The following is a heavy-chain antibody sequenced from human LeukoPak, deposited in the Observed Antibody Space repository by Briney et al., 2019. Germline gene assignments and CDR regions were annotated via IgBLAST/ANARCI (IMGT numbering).Heavy chain of an antibody. D-gene: IGHD5-12*01. V-gene: IGHV3-21*01. Sequence: GGSLRLSCAASGFTFSSYSMNWVRQAPGKGLEWVSSISSSSSYIYYADSLKGRFTISRDNAKNSLYLQMNSLRAEDTAVYFCARVTNIVATPTFMDVWGKGTTVTVSS. CDR2: ISSSSSYI. CDR3: ARVTNIVATPTFMDV. CDR1: GFTFSSYS. J-gene: IGHJ6*03.